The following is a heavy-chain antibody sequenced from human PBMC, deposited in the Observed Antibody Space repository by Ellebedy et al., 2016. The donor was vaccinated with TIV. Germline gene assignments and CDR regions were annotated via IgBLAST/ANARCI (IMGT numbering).Heavy chain of an antibody. CDR1: GFTFSDYS. J-gene: IGHJ2*01. Sequence: PGGSLRLSCEASGFTFSDYSIHWVRRTPGKGLAWLGVIAHDGSVAYYRESVKGRFTLSRDNSKRTVYLQLNSLRPDDTAVYHCAKEPQIHASPWYSDLWGRGTLVTVSS. D-gene: IGHD5-18*01. CDR3: AKEPQIHASPWYSDL. V-gene: IGHV3-30*18. CDR2: IAHDGSVA.